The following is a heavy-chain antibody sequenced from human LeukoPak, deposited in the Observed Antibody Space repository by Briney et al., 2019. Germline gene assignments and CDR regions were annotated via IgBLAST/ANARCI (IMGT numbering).Heavy chain of an antibody. CDR3: ATGYSYGTVDY. J-gene: IGHJ4*02. CDR2: IRYGGSNK. Sequence: GGSLRLSCAASGFTFSSYGMHWVRQAPGKGLEWVAFIRYGGSNKYYADSVKGRFTISRDNSKNTLYLQMNSLRAEDTAVYYCATGYSYGTVDYWGQGTLVTVSS. CDR1: GFTFSSYG. D-gene: IGHD5-18*01. V-gene: IGHV3-30*02.